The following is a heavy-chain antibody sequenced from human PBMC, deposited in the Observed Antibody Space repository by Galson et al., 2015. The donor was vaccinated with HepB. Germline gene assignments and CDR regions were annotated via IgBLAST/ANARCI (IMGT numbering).Heavy chain of an antibody. CDR1: GGSISSGGYY. CDR2: IYYSGST. CDR3: ASSELGRRGFDY. J-gene: IGHJ4*02. V-gene: IGHV4-31*03. D-gene: IGHD5-24*01. Sequence: TLSLTCTVSGGSISSGGYYWSWIRQHPGEGLEWIGYIYYSGSTYYNPSLKSRVTISVDTSKNQFSLKLSSVTAADTAVYFCASSELGRRGFDYWGQGTLVTVSS.